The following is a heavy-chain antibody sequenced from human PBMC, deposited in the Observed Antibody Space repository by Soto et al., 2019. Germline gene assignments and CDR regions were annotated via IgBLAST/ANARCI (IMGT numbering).Heavy chain of an antibody. Sequence: EVQLLESGGDLVQPGGSLRLSCAASGLTFSSYAMSWVRQAPGKGLEWVSVISGSGGYTDYAYSVKGRFTISRDNSKNTLYMQMNSLRAEDTALYYCAKRFRGVLLNPEVDWGQGTLVTVSS. CDR2: ISGSGGYT. CDR1: GLTFSSYA. J-gene: IGHJ4*02. V-gene: IGHV3-23*01. CDR3: AKRFRGVLLNPEVD. D-gene: IGHD3-10*01.